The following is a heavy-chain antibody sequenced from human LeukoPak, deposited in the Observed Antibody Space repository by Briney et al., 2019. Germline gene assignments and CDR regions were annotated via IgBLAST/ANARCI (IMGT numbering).Heavy chain of an antibody. D-gene: IGHD3-3*01. CDR2: ISVYNGNT. Sequence: ASVKVSCKASGYTFTSYGISWVRQAPGQGLEWMGWISVYNGNTNYAQKLQGRVTMTTDTSTSTAYMELRSLRSDDTAVYYCARDYDFWSGYYIHAFDIWGQGTMVTVSS. J-gene: IGHJ3*02. CDR3: ARDYDFWSGYYIHAFDI. CDR1: GYTFTSYG. V-gene: IGHV1-18*01.